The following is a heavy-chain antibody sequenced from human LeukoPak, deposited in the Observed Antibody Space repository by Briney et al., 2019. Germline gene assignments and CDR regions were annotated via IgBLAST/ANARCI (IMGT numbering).Heavy chain of an antibody. CDR2: ISGSSTTI. CDR3: ARDMSPQVVPYAIVADS. Sequence: GGSLRLSCAASGFTFSRFSMNWVRQPPGKGLEWVSYISGSSTTIYYADSVKGRFTISRDNGKNSMFLHMNSQRAEDTAVYYCARDMSPQVVPYAIVADSWGQGTLVTVST. CDR1: GFTFSRFS. V-gene: IGHV3-48*01. D-gene: IGHD2-2*01. J-gene: IGHJ4*02.